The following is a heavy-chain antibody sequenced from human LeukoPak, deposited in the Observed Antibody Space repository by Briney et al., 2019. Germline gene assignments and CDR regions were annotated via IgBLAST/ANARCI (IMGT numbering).Heavy chain of an antibody. CDR3: ARDRKPGYYDSSGRYWYFDL. V-gene: IGHV4-39*02. D-gene: IGHD3-22*01. CDR2: IYYTGST. CDR1: DDSISSSDYY. J-gene: IGHJ2*01. Sequence: PSETLSLTCTVSDDSISSSDYYWDWIRQPPGKGLEWIGSIYYTGSTHYNPSLKSRVTISVDTSKNHFSLKLNSVTAADTAVYYCARDRKPGYYDSSGRYWYFDLWGRGTLVTVSS.